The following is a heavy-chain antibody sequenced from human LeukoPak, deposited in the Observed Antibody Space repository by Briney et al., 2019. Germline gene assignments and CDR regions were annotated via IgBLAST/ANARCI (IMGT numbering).Heavy chain of an antibody. D-gene: IGHD3-22*01. CDR2: INAGGDRI. V-gene: IGHV3-23*01. Sequence: GGPLRLSCAASGFTFTDHALTWVRQSPGKGLESVASINAGGDRIHFADSVKGRFTISRDNSKNTLYLQMNSLRAEDTAIYFCAYLDSSGYYYGRLRYWGQGTPVTVSS. CDR3: AYLDSSGYYYGRLRY. J-gene: IGHJ4*02. CDR1: GFTFTDHA.